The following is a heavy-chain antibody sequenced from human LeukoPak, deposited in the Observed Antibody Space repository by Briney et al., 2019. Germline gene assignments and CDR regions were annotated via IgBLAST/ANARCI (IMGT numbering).Heavy chain of an antibody. Sequence: GGSLRLSCAASGFTFSNYGMNWVRQAPGKGLEWVSGISGSGDTTYYADSVKGRFTISRDNAKNSLYLQMNSLRAEDTAVYYCASENVLRYFDWYPFDYWGQGTLVTVSS. J-gene: IGHJ4*02. V-gene: IGHV3-21*01. CDR2: ISGSGDTT. D-gene: IGHD3-9*01. CDR3: ASENVLRYFDWYPFDY. CDR1: GFTFSNYG.